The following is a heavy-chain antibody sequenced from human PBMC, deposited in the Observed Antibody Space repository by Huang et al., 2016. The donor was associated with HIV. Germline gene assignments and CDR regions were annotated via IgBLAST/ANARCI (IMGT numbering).Heavy chain of an antibody. CDR3: AREFVIFGAPLWPAY. J-gene: IGHJ4*02. Sequence: QVQLVQFGAEVKKPGASVKVSCKASGYSFTTYALHWVRQAPGPRLEWMGWINPGNGNTNYSQKFQGRVTITRDTSASTVYMEVSSLTFEDTAVYYCAREFVIFGAPLWPAYWGQGTLISVSS. CDR2: INPGNGNT. V-gene: IGHV1-3*01. D-gene: IGHD2-21*01. CDR1: GYSFTTYA.